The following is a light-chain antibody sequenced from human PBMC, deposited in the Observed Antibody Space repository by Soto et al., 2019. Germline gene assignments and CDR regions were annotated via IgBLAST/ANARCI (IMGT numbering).Light chain of an antibody. CDR3: CSSTYTYIVV. Sequence: QSALTQPRSVSGSPGQSVTISCTGTNSDVGGYNYVSWYQQHPGKAPRLIIYDVSQRPSGVPDRFSGSKSGNTASLTISGLHAEDEAEYSCCSSTYTYIVVFGTGTKLTVL. CDR1: NSDVGGYNY. V-gene: IGLV2-11*01. CDR2: DVS. J-gene: IGLJ1*01.